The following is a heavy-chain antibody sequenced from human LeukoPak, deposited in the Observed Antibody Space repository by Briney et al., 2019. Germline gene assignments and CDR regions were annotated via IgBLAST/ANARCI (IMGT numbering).Heavy chain of an antibody. Sequence: ASVKVSCKASGYTFTSYGISWVRQAPGQGLEWMGWISAYNGNTNYAQKLQGRVTMTTDTSTSTAYMELRSLRSDDTAVYYCARAADYGDYVNRSPFDYWGQGTLVTVSS. J-gene: IGHJ4*02. CDR3: ARAADYGDYVNRSPFDY. V-gene: IGHV1-18*01. CDR1: GYTFTSYG. CDR2: ISAYNGNT. D-gene: IGHD4-17*01.